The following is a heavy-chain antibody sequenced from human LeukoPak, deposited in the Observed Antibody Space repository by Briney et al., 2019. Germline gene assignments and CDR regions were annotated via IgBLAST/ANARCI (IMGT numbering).Heavy chain of an antibody. J-gene: IGHJ4*02. V-gene: IGHV3-23*01. Sequence: PGASLRLSCAASGFTFSSYAVSWVRQAPGKGLEWVSAISGSGGSTYYADSVKGRFTISRDNSKNTLYLQMNSLRAEDTAVYYCAKDHAPSSGSFDYWGQGTLVTVSS. CDR1: GFTFSSYA. CDR2: ISGSGGST. CDR3: AKDHAPSSGSFDY. D-gene: IGHD6-19*01.